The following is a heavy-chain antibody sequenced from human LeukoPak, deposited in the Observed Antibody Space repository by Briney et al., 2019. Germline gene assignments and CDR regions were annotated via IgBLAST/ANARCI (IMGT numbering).Heavy chain of an antibody. V-gene: IGHV4-34*01. J-gene: IGHJ4*02. D-gene: IGHD6-13*01. CDR3: ARGSWYGYFDY. CDR2: INHSGST. Sequence: GSLRLSCAASGFIVSTSALSWIRQPPGKGLEWIGEINHSGSTNYNPSLKSRVTISVDTSKNQFSLKLSSVTAADTAVYYCARGSWYGYFDYWGQGTLVTVSS. CDR1: GFIVSTSA.